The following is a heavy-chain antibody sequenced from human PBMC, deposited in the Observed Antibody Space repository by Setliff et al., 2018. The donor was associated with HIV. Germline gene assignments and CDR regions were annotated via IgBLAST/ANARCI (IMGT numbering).Heavy chain of an antibody. CDR3: AKTQTVITVYGPFDS. J-gene: IGHJ4*02. V-gene: IGHV3-23*01. CDR2: ISGSGDIT. D-gene: IGHD4-4*01. Sequence: GGSLRLSCAASGFSFRSYAVSWVRQAPGKGLEWVSVISGSGDITYSRESVKGRFTVSRDNSNNTVYLQMNSLRAEDTAMYYCAKTQTVITVYGPFDSWGQGTPVTVSS. CDR1: GFSFRSYA.